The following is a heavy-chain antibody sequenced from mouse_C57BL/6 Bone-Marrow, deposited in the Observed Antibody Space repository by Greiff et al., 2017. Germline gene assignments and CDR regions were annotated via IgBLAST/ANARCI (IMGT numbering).Heavy chain of an antibody. D-gene: IGHD1-3*01. CDR2: INPGSGGT. CDR1: GYAFTNYL. J-gene: IGHJ2*01. Sequence: QVQLKQSGAELVRPGTSVKVSCKASGYAFTNYLIEWVKQRPGQGLEWIGVINPGSGGTNYNEKFKGKATLTADKSSSTAYMQLSSLTSEDSAVYYCARAALTSFDYWGQGTTLTVSS. V-gene: IGHV1-54*01. CDR3: ARAALTSFDY.